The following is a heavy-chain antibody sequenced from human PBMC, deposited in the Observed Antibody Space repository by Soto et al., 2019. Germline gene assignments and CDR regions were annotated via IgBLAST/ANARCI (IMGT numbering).Heavy chain of an antibody. D-gene: IGHD3-9*01. V-gene: IGHV3-11*01. CDR2: ISSSGSTI. J-gene: IGHJ4*02. CDR1: GFTFSDYY. CDR3: ARTAQVTYYDILNGYSLLYSFDY. Sequence: GGALRLSCAASGFTFSDYYMSWIRQAPGKGLEWVSYISSSGSTIYYADSVKGRFTISRDNAKNSLYLQMNSLRAEDTAVYYCARTAQVTYYDILNGYSLLYSFDYWGQVTLLTVSP.